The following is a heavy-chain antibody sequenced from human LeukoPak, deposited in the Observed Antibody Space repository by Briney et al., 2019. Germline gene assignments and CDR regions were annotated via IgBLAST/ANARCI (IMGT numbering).Heavy chain of an antibody. CDR1: GFTFSSYG. CDR3: AKDGQNWNGAFDI. J-gene: IGHJ3*02. Sequence: GGSLRLSCAASGFTFSSYGMHWVRQAPGKGLEWVAFIRYDGSNKYYADSVKGRFTISRDNSKNTLYLQMNSLRAEDTAVYYCAKDGQNWNGAFDIWGQGTMVTVSS. D-gene: IGHD1-1*01. V-gene: IGHV3-30*02. CDR2: IRYDGSNK.